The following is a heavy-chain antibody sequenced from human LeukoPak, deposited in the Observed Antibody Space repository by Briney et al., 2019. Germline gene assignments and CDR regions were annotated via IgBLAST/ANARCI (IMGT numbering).Heavy chain of an antibody. V-gene: IGHV4-59*01. CDR2: MYYSGST. Sequence: SETLSLTCTVSGGSISSNYWSWIRQPPGKGLEWIGYMYYSGSTSYNPSLKSRVTISVDTSKNQFSLKLTSVTAADTAVYYCASFPGTSRFQYWGQGTLVTVSS. D-gene: IGHD3-3*01. CDR3: ASFPGTSRFQY. J-gene: IGHJ4*02. CDR1: GGSISSNY.